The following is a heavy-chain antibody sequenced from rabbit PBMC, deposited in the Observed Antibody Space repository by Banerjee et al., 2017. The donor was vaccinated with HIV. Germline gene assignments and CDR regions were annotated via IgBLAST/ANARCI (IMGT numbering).Heavy chain of an antibody. CDR2: IGTTNGAT. D-gene: IGHD2-1*01. Sequence: QSLEESGGDLVKPGASLTLTCTASGFYFSSNFYMCWVRQAPGKGLEWIACIGTTNGATYYASWAKGRFTISKTSSTTVTLQMTSLTAADTATYFCARGATYDDYGFWYYFNLWGPGTLVTVS. V-gene: IGHV1S40*01. CDR3: ARGATYDDYGFWYYFNL. CDR1: GFYFSSNFY. J-gene: IGHJ4*01.